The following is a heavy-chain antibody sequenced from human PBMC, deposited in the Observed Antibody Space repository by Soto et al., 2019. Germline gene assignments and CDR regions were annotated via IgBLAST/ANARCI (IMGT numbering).Heavy chain of an antibody. D-gene: IGHD3-3*01. J-gene: IGHJ6*02. V-gene: IGHV3-30-3*01. CDR2: ISYDGSNK. CDR1: GFTFSSYA. CDR3: ARDPDPVLRFLEWLLRDPYYYYGMDV. Sequence: GGFLRLSCAASGFTFSSYAMHWVRQAPGKGLEWVAVISYDGSNKYYADSVKGRFTISRDNSKNTLYLQMNSLRAEDTAVYYCARDPDPVLRFLEWLLRDPYYYYGMDVWGQGTTVTVSS.